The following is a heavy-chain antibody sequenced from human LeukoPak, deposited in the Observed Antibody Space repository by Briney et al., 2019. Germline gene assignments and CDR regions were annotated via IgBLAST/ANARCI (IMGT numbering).Heavy chain of an antibody. Sequence: NPSQTLSLTCTVSGGSISSGGYYWSWIRQPPGRGLEWIGYIYYSGSTNYNPSLKSRITISVDTSKNQFSLKLSSVTAADTAVYYCAKGGHSSGWYHDYWGQGTLVTVSS. V-gene: IGHV4-61*08. CDR2: IYYSGST. D-gene: IGHD6-19*01. CDR3: AKGGHSSGWYHDY. J-gene: IGHJ4*02. CDR1: GGSISSGGYY.